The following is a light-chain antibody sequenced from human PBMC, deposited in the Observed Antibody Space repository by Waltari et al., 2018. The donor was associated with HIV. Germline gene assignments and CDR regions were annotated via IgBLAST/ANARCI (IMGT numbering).Light chain of an antibody. CDR2: DAT. CDR1: EYIEYF. V-gene: IGKV3-11*01. Sequence: VLTQSPAPVSASPGERVPLSCRAREYIEYFLAWYRQKPGQGPRLVVYDATKRASGIPSRFAGSMSGTDFTLTIDSLEPEDFGIYFCQHRRSFPPTFGGGSKVE. CDR3: QHRRSFPPT. J-gene: IGKJ4*01.